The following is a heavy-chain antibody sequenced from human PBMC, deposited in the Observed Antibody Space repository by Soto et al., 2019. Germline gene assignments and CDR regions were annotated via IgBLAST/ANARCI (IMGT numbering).Heavy chain of an antibody. CDR3: ARSPTFYNYVWGNSTY. CDR1: GASFSPYY. D-gene: IGHD3-16*01. J-gene: IGHJ4*02. CDR2: VNLSGDT. Sequence: QVQPQQWGTGLLKPSETLSLTCAIYGASFSPYYWSWIRQPPGNGLEWIGEVNLSGDTNYNPSLKSRVTISVDASKNQFSLKLRSLTAADTAIYYCARSPTFYNYVWGNSTYWAQGTLVTVSS. V-gene: IGHV4-34*01.